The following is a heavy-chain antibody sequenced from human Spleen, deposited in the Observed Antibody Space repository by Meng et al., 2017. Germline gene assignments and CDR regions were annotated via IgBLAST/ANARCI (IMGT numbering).Heavy chain of an antibody. V-gene: IGHV3-11*01. CDR2: SSISGRTI. Sequence: GGSLRLSCAASGFSFSDYYMSWIRQAPGKGLEWVGYSSISGRTIYYNPSLKSRVTVSVDTSKNQFSLNLTSVTATDTAVYYCAKANWNNNWFDPWGQGTLVTVSS. D-gene: IGHD1-1*01. J-gene: IGHJ5*02. CDR1: GFSFSDYY. CDR3: AKANWNNNWFDP.